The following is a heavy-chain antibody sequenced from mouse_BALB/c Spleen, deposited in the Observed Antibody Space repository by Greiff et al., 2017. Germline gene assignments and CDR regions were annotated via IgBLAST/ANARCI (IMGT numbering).Heavy chain of an antibody. CDR1: GFTFSSYT. Sequence: EVNVVESGGGLVQPGGSLKLSCAASGFTFSSYTMSWVRQTPEKRLEWVAYISNGGGSTYYPDTVKGRFTISRDNAKNTLYLQMSSLKSEDTAMYYCARQGVLRYMDYWGQGTSVTVSS. CDR2: ISNGGGST. CDR3: ARQGVLRYMDY. D-gene: IGHD1-1*01. V-gene: IGHV5-12-2*01. J-gene: IGHJ4*01.